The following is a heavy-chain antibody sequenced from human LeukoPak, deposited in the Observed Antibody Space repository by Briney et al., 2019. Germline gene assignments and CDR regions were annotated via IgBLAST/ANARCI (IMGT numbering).Heavy chain of an antibody. Sequence: GGSLRLSCAASGFIFDDYAMHWVRQAPGKGLEWVANIKEDGSKKDYVDSVKGRFTISRDNAKNSLYLEMNSLRAEDTAVYYCARDEVGGSYAYWGQGTLVTVSS. V-gene: IGHV3-7*01. CDR1: GFIFDDYA. J-gene: IGHJ4*02. D-gene: IGHD1-26*01. CDR3: ARDEVGGSYAY. CDR2: IKEDGSKK.